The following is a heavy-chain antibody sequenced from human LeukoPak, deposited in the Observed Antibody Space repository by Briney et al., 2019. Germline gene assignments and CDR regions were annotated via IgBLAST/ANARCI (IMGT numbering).Heavy chain of an antibody. Sequence: GGSLTLSCAASGLTFSSYYMSWIRHAPGKGRVWVSYISSSGSSIYYADSVTGRSTISREKAKNSLYLQMNSLRVEDTAVYYCARQRNYDYVWGSYRYYFDYWGQGTLVTVS. CDR2: ISSSGSSI. V-gene: IGHV3-11*01. CDR3: ARQRNYDYVWGSYRYYFDY. J-gene: IGHJ4*02. D-gene: IGHD3-16*02. CDR1: GLTFSSYY.